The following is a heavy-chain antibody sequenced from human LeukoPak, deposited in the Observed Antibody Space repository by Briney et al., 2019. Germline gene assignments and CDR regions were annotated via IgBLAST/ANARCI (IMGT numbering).Heavy chain of an antibody. Sequence: SETLSLTCTVSGGSISSTDDYWGWIRQPPGKGPEWIGSIYYTGSTYHNPSLKSRVTISEDPSKNQFSLKLRSVTAADTAVYYCARRFASPTRKTELKEDYYDSSGYYWGAFDIWGQGTMVTVSS. D-gene: IGHD3-22*01. CDR3: ARRFASPTRKTELKEDYYDSSGYYWGAFDI. CDR2: IYYTGST. CDR1: GGSISSTDDY. V-gene: IGHV4-39*07. J-gene: IGHJ3*02.